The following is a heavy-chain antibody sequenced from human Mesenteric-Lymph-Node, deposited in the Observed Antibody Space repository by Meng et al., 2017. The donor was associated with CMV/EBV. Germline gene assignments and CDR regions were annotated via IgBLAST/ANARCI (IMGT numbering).Heavy chain of an antibody. J-gene: IGHJ6*02. CDR1: GFTFSAYD. CDR2: IYSGGST. CDR3: ARDFLRMDV. D-gene: IGHD3-3*01. V-gene: IGHV3-53*01. Sequence: GESLKISCAASGFTFSAYDINWVRQAPGKGLEWVSVIYSGGSTYYADSVKGRFTISRDNSKNTLYLQMNSLRAEDTAVYYCARDFLRMDVWGQGTTVTVSS.